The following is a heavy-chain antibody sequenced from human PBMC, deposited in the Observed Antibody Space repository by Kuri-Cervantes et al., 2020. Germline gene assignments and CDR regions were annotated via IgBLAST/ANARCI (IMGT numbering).Heavy chain of an antibody. V-gene: IGHV3-33*01. CDR2: IWYDGSNK. J-gene: IGHJ4*02. D-gene: IGHD1-26*01. CDR3: ARSYSGSWGLSY. Sequence: GESLKISCAASRFTFSSYGMHWVRQAPGKGLEWVAVIWYDGSNKYYADSVKGRFTISRDNSKNTLYLQMNSLRAEDTAVYYCARSYSGSWGLSYWGQGTLVTVSS. CDR1: RFTFSSYG.